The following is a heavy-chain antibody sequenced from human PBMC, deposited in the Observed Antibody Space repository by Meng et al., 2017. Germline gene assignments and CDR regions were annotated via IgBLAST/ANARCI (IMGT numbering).Heavy chain of an antibody. V-gene: IGHV6-1*01. CDR1: GDSVSSNSAA. D-gene: IGHD2-15*01. Sequence: QVQLQQSCPGLVKPSQTLSLTCAISGDSVSSNSAAWNWIRQSPSRGLEWLGRTYYRSKWYNEYTVSVKSRITINPDTSKNQFSLQLNSVTPEDTAVYYCARAYCSGGSCEFDYWGQGTLVTVSS. J-gene: IGHJ4*02. CDR3: ARAYCSGGSCEFDY. CDR2: TYYRSKWYN.